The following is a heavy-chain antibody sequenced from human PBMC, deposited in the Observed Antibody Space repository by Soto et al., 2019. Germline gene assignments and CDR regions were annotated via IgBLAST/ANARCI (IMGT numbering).Heavy chain of an antibody. D-gene: IGHD3-22*01. CDR1: GFTFSSYW. CDR2: IKQDGGEK. J-gene: IGHJ5*02. Sequence: GGSLRLSCAASGFTFSSYWMSWVRQAPGKGLEWVANIKQDGGEKYYVDSVKGRFTISRDNAKNTLYLQMNSLRAEDTAVYYCAKDAGALYYYDSSGYPWGQGPLVTVSS. V-gene: IGHV3-7*03. CDR3: AKDAGALYYYDSSGYP.